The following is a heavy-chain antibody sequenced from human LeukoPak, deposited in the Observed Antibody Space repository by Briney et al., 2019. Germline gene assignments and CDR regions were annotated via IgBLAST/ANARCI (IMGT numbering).Heavy chain of an antibody. CDR2: ISGSGGST. CDR1: GFTFSSYN. D-gene: IGHD5-18*01. J-gene: IGHJ4*01. V-gene: IGHV3-23*01. CDR3: AKDWRWDSYGPRFEY. Sequence: PGGSLRLSCAASGFTFSSYNMKWVRQAPGKGLEWVSGISGSGGSTYYADSVKGRFTISRDNSKKTLYLQMNSLRVEDTAVYYCAKDWRWDSYGPRFEYWGQGTLVTVSS.